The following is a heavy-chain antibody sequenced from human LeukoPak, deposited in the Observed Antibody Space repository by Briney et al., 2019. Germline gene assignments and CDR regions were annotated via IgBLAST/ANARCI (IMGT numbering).Heavy chain of an antibody. Sequence: GGSLRLSCAASGFTFSDYYMSWIRQAPGKGLEWVSYISSSGSTIYYADSVKGRFTISRDNAKNSLYLQMNSLRAEDTAVYYCARIKSQGVVVPLLRSTYYFDYWGQGTLVPVSS. CDR1: GFTFSDYY. CDR3: ARIKSQGVVVPLLRSTYYFDY. V-gene: IGHV3-11*01. J-gene: IGHJ4*02. D-gene: IGHD2-21*01. CDR2: ISSSGSTI.